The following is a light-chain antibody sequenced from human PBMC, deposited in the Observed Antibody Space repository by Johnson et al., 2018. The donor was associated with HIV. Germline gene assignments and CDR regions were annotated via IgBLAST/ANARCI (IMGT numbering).Light chain of an antibody. CDR1: SSNIGNNF. CDR2: ANN. Sequence: LTQPPSVSAAPGQKVTISCSGSSSNIGNNFVSWYQQLPVTAPKLLIYANNKRPSGIADRFSGSKSGTSANLGITGLQTGDEADYYCGTWDSSLSAYVFGTGTKVTVL. V-gene: IGLV1-51*02. J-gene: IGLJ1*01. CDR3: GTWDSSLSAYV.